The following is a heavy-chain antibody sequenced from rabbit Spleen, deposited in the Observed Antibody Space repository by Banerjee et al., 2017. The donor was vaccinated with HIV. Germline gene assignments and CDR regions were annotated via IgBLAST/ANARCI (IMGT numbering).Heavy chain of an antibody. V-gene: IGHV1S45*01. Sequence: QEQLVESGGGLVQPGGSLKLSCTVSGFDISKYGVTWVRQAPGKGLEWIACINAVTGKAVYASWAKGRFTFSKTSSTTVTLQMTSLTAADTATYFCARDTGTSFSTYGMDLWGQGTLVTVS. CDR2: INAVTGKA. D-gene: IGHD8-1*01. J-gene: IGHJ6*01. CDR3: ARDTGTSFSTYGMDL. CDR1: GFDISKYG.